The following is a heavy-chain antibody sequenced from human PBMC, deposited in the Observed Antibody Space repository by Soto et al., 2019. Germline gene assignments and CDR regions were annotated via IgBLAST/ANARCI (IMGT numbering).Heavy chain of an antibody. Sequence: QVQLVESGGGLVKPGGSLRLSCAASGFTFSDYYMSWIRQAPGKGLEWVSYISSSGSTIYYADSVKGRFTISRDNAKNSLYLQMNSLRAEDTDVYYSARGEWEEESLVGGTHAFDIWGQGTMVTVSS. V-gene: IGHV3-11*01. J-gene: IGHJ3*02. CDR2: ISSSGSTI. CDR3: ARGEWEEESLVGGTHAFDI. D-gene: IGHD1-26*01. CDR1: GFTFSDYY.